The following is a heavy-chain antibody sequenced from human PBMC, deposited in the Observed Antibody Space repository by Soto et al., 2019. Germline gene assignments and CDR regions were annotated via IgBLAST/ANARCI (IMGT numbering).Heavy chain of an antibody. CDR2: ISSNSAYI. CDR1: GFTFGSFT. V-gene: IGHV3-21*01. J-gene: IGHJ5*02. CDR3: TRDASRDSSARGWFDP. D-gene: IGHD6-13*01. Sequence: GGSLRLSCAASGFTFGSFTMNWVRQAPGKGLEWVSTISSNSAYIHYTDALRGRFTISRDNAKNSLHLQMNSLRAEDTAVYYCTRDASRDSSARGWFDPWGPGTLVTVSS.